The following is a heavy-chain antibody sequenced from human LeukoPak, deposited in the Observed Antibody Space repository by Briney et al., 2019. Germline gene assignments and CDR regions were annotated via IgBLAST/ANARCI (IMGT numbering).Heavy chain of an antibody. D-gene: IGHD2-2*01. Sequence: GGSLSLSCAASGFDFSSYWMHWVRQAPGKGLVWVSRIYSDGSITTYADSVKGRFTISRDNAKNTLYLQMNSLRAEDTAVYYCAGRSAAKGAFDVWGQGTTVTVS. V-gene: IGHV3-74*03. CDR3: AGRSAAKGAFDV. CDR1: GFDFSSYW. CDR2: IYSDGSIT. J-gene: IGHJ3*01.